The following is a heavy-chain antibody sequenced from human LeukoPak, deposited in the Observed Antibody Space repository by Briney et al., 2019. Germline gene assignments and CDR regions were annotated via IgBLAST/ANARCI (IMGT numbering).Heavy chain of an antibody. CDR2: ISSSSSTI. V-gene: IGHV3-48*04. CDR3: ARGLRYFDWSIYYFDY. J-gene: IGHJ4*02. Sequence: PGGSLRLSCAASGFTFSSYSMNWVRQAPGKGLEWVSYISSSSSTIYYADSVKGRFTISRDNAKNSLYLRMNSLRAEDTAVYYCARGLRYFDWSIYYFDYWGQGTLVTVSS. D-gene: IGHD3-9*01. CDR1: GFTFSSYS.